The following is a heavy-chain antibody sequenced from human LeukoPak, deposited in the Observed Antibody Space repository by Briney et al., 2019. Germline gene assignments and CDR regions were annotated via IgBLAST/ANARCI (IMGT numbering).Heavy chain of an antibody. CDR2: INPSGGST. CDR1: GYTFTSYY. CDR3: ARGIFGVVIMSCMDY. V-gene: IGHV1-46*01. J-gene: IGHJ4*02. D-gene: IGHD3-3*01. Sequence: GASVKVSCKASGYTFTSYYMHWVRQAPGQGLEWRGIINPSGGSTSYAQKFQGRVTMTRYTSTSTVYMELSSLRSEDTAVYYCARGIFGVVIMSCMDYWGQGTLVTVSS.